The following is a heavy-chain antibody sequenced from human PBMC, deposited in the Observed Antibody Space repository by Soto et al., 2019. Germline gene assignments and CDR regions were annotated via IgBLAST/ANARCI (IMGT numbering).Heavy chain of an antibody. CDR2: ISAYNGNT. D-gene: IGHD2-15*01. CDR1: GYTFTSYG. CDR3: ARDRLDIVVVVAAFDWFDP. J-gene: IGHJ5*02. Sequence: ASVKVSCKASGYTFTSYGISWVRQAPGQGLEWMGWISAYNGNTNYAQKLQGRVTMTTDTSTSTAYMELRSLRSDDTAVYYCARDRLDIVVVVAAFDWFDPWGQGTLVTVSS. V-gene: IGHV1-18*01.